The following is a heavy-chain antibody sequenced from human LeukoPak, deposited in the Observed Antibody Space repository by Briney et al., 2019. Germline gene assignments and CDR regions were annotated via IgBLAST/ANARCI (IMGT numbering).Heavy chain of an antibody. CDR3: ARDRPAAVYYYMDV. Sequence: ASVKVSCKASGYTFTDYYIHWIRQAPGQGLEWMGIINPSGGSTSYAQKFQGRVTMTRDTSTSTVYLELSSLRSEDTAVYYCARDRPAAVYYYMDVWGKGTTVTVSS. CDR2: INPSGGST. D-gene: IGHD2-2*01. J-gene: IGHJ6*03. CDR1: GYTFTDYY. V-gene: IGHV1-46*01.